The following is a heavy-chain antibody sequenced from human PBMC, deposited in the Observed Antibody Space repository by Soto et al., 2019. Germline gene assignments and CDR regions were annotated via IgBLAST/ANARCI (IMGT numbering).Heavy chain of an antibody. D-gene: IGHD6-25*01. CDR3: ARATGGGHGYTDI. J-gene: IGHJ4*01. CDR2: ISGSGEYT. CDR1: GFSFNNYA. Sequence: EVQLLQSGGGLEQRGGSLRLSCTASGFSFNNYAGTWVRLASGRGLEYVSSISGSGEYTYYTDSVKGRFTLSRDTSRNTLFLQMNSLGDDDSGIYFCARATGGGHGYTDIWGQGTLVTVSS. V-gene: IGHV3-23*01.